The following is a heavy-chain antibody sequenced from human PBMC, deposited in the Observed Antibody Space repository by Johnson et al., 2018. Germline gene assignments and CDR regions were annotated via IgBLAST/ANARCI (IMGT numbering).Heavy chain of an antibody. D-gene: IGHD3-3*01. CDR1: GFTFTNYA. V-gene: IGHV3-30-3*01. CDR2: ISSDGNTK. J-gene: IGHJ3*02. CDR3: ARRVAGVPVPFDI. Sequence: VQLLESGGGVVQPGRSLRLSCAASGFTFTNYAMHWVRQAPGKGLEWVAVISSDGNTKFYADSVKGRFTISRDNSKKTLYLEMNSLRPEETAVYYCARRVAGVPVPFDIWGQGAMVTVSS.